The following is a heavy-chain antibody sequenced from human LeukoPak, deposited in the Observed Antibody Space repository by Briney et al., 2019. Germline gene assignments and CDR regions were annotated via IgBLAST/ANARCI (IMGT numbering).Heavy chain of an antibody. J-gene: IGHJ4*02. CDR1: GGSINSGGYS. Sequence: SQTLSLTCAVSGGSINSGGYSWSWIRQPPGKGLEWIGYIYHSGSTYYNPSLKSRVTISVDRSKNQFSLKLSSVTAADTAVYYCARVRGLGYYDSSGYLDYWGQGTLVTVSS. D-gene: IGHD3-22*01. CDR3: ARVRGLGYYDSSGYLDY. V-gene: IGHV4-30-2*01. CDR2: IYHSGST.